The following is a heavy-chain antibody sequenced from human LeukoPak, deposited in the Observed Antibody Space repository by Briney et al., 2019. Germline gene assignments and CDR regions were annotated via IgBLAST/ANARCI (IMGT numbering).Heavy chain of an antibody. D-gene: IGHD3-22*01. Sequence: GGSLRLSCAASGFSFSSYAMSWVRQAPGKGLEWVSTISGTGVSTYYAHSVKGRFTISRDNSKNTVYLQIDSLRAEDTALYYCANDSSGYYHAWYYFDYWGQGSLVTVSS. J-gene: IGHJ4*02. V-gene: IGHV3-23*01. CDR3: ANDSSGYYHAWYYFDY. CDR2: ISGTGVST. CDR1: GFSFSSYA.